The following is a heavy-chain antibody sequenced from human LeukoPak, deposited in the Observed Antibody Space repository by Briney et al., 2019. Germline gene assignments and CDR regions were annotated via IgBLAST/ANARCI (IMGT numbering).Heavy chain of an antibody. CDR1: GGSISSSRYY. J-gene: IGHJ4*02. CDR3: ARGNPSSGWHFDY. Sequence: SETLSLTCTVSGGSISSSRYYWGWIRQPPGKGLEWIGSIYYSGSTYYNASLKSRVTISVDTSKNQFSLKLSSVTAADTAVYYCARGNPSSGWHFDYWGQGTLVTVSS. CDR2: IYYSGST. D-gene: IGHD6-19*01. V-gene: IGHV4-39*07.